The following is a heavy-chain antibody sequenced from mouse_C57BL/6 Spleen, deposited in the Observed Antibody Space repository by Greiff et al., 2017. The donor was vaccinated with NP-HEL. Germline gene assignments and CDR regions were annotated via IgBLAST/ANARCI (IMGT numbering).Heavy chain of an antibody. Sequence: QVHVKQSGAELAKPGASVKLSCKASGYTFTSYWMHWVKQRPGQGLEWIGYINPSSGYTKYNQKFKDKATLTADKSSSTAYMQLSSLTYEDSAVYYCARTRITTVVATGFDYWGQGTTLTVSS. CDR3: ARTRITTVVATGFDY. D-gene: IGHD1-1*01. CDR2: INPSSGYT. CDR1: GYTFTSYW. V-gene: IGHV1-7*01. J-gene: IGHJ2*01.